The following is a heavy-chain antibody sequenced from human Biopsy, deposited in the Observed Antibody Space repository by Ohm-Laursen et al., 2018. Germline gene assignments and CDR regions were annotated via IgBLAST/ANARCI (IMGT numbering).Heavy chain of an antibody. Sequence: SETLSLPCTVSGGSISGSSWRWIRQAPGKGLEWIGYISYSRDTNYNPSLKSRITISVDTSKNQFSLKLTSVTAADTAVYYCAKHGSGWTGDDAFHIWGQGTMVTVSS. J-gene: IGHJ3*02. CDR2: ISYSRDT. D-gene: IGHD6-19*01. CDR3: AKHGSGWTGDDAFHI. CDR1: GGSISGSS. V-gene: IGHV4-59*08.